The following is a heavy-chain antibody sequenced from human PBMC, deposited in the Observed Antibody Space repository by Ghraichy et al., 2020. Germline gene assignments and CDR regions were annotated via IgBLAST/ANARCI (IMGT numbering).Heavy chain of an antibody. Sequence: GGSLRLSCTASGFTFGDYAMSWFRQAPGKGLEWVGFIRSKAYGGTTEYAASVKGRFTISRDDSKSIAYLQMNSVKTEDTAVYYCTRAGCSGGSCYYFAYWGQGTLVSVSS. CDR1: GFTFGDYA. D-gene: IGHD2-15*01. CDR2: IRSKAYGGTT. CDR3: TRAGCSGGSCYYFAY. J-gene: IGHJ4*02. V-gene: IGHV3-49*03.